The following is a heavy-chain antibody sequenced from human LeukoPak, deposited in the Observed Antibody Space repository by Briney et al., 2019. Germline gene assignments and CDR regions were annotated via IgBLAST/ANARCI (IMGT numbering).Heavy chain of an antibody. Sequence: GGSLRLSCAASGFTFSSYSMNWVRQAPGKGLEWVSSISSSSSYIYYADSVKGRFTISRDNAKNSLYLQMNSLRAEDTAVYYCARDYGDYAYYFDYWGQGTLVTVSS. V-gene: IGHV3-21*01. CDR2: ISSSSSYI. D-gene: IGHD4-17*01. CDR3: ARDYGDYAYYFDY. J-gene: IGHJ4*02. CDR1: GFTFSSYS.